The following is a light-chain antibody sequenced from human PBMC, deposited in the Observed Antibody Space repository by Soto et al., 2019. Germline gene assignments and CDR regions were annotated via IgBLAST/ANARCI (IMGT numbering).Light chain of an antibody. CDR3: CSYAGSFSVI. Sequence: QSALTQPASVSGSPGPSITISCTGTHSDVGSYNLVSWYQQHPGKAPKLIIYEDSKRPSGVSNRFSGSKSGYTASLTISGLEAEDEADYYCCSYAGSFSVIFGGGTKLTVL. CDR2: EDS. V-gene: IGLV2-23*01. CDR1: HSDVGSYNL. J-gene: IGLJ2*01.